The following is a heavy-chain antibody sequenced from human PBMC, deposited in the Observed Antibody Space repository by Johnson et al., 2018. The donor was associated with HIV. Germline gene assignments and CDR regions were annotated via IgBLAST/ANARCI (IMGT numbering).Heavy chain of an antibody. CDR3: ARDALLRFLEWFI. D-gene: IGHD3-3*01. Sequence: QVLLVESGGGLVTPGGSLRLSCAASGLTFTDYYMSWIRQAPGKGLEWVSYISSSGSTIFYADSVKGRFTISRDNAKNSLYLQMNSLRAEDTAVYYCARDALLRFLEWFIWGQGTMVTVSS. CDR2: ISSSGSTI. V-gene: IGHV3-11*04. CDR1: GLTFTDYY. J-gene: IGHJ3*02.